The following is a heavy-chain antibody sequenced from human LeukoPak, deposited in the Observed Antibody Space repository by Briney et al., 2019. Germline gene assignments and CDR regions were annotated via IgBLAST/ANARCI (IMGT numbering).Heavy chain of an antibody. D-gene: IGHD3-10*01. CDR3: ARGQTLLLWFGEINWFDP. CDR2: IIPIFATA. Sequence: SVKVSCKVSGGTFSSYAISWVRQAPGQGLEWMGRIIPIFATANYAQKFQGRVTMTRDTSISTAYMELSRLRSDDTAVYYCARGQTLLLWFGEINWFDPWGQGTLVTVSS. J-gene: IGHJ5*02. CDR1: GGTFSSYA. V-gene: IGHV1-69*05.